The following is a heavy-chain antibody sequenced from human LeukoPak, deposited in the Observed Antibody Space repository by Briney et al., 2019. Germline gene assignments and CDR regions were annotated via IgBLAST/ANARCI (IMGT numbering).Heavy chain of an antibody. CDR3: AREVYDYVWGSYLDYFDY. J-gene: IGHJ4*02. V-gene: IGHV4-61*02. CDR2: IYTSGST. CDR1: GGSISSGSYY. D-gene: IGHD3-16*01. Sequence: PSETLSLTCTVSGGSISSGSYYWSWIRQPAGKGLEWIGRIYTSGSTNYNPSLKSRVTISVDTSTNQFSLKLSSVTAADTAVYYCAREVYDYVWGSYLDYFDYWGQGTLVTVSS.